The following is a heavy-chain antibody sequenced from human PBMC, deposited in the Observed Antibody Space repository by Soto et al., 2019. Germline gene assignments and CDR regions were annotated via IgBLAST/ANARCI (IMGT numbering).Heavy chain of an antibody. CDR3: ARSLYDILTGSVLNWFDP. Sequence: GASVKVSCTASGGTFSSYAISCVRQAPGQGLEWMGGIIPIFGTANYAQKFQGRVTITADESTSTAYMELSSLRSEDTAVYYCARSLYDILTGSVLNWFDPWGQGTLVTVSS. J-gene: IGHJ5*02. V-gene: IGHV1-69*13. CDR1: GGTFSSYA. D-gene: IGHD3-9*01. CDR2: IIPIFGTA.